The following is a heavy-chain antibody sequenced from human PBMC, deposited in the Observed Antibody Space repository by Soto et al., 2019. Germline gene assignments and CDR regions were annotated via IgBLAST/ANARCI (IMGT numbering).Heavy chain of an antibody. Sequence: SETLSLTCTVSGGSISSGGYYWSWIRQHPGKGLEWIGYIYYSGSTYYNPSLKSRVTISVDTSKNQFSLKLSSVTAADTAVYYCAIDNYYVSGSEYNWNDVGWFDPWGQGTLVTVPS. CDR2: IYYSGST. CDR3: AIDNYYVSGSEYNWNDVGWFDP. V-gene: IGHV4-31*03. D-gene: IGHD3-10*01. J-gene: IGHJ5*02. CDR1: GGSISSGGYY.